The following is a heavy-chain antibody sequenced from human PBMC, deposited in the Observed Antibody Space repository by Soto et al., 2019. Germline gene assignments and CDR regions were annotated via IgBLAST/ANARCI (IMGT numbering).Heavy chain of an antibody. J-gene: IGHJ6*04. V-gene: IGHV5-51*01. CDR2: IYPGDSDT. CDR1: GYSFTSYW. CDR3: GRRGRRHDYYLDV. D-gene: IGHD3-10*01. Sequence: PGESLKISCKGSGYSFTSYWIGWVRQMPGKGLEWMGIIYPGDSDTRYSPSFQGQVTISADKSIITAYLRWSSLKASDTALYYGGRRGRRHDYYLDVWGKGTSVTVSS.